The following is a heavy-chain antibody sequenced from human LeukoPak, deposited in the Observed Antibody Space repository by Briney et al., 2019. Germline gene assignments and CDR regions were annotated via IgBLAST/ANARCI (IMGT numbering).Heavy chain of an antibody. J-gene: IGHJ6*02. CDR2: ISWNSGSI. D-gene: IGHD5-12*01. Sequence: GRSLRLSCAASGFTFDDYAMHWVRQAPGKGLEWVSGISWNSGSIGYADSVKGRFTISRDNSKNTLYLQMNSLRAEDTAVYYCARANTYDSNYYYGMDVRGQGTTVTVSS. CDR3: ARANTYDSNYYYGMDV. CDR1: GFTFDDYA. V-gene: IGHV3-9*01.